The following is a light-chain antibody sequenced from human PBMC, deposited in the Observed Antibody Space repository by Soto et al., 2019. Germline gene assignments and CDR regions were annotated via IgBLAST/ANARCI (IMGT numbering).Light chain of an antibody. CDR1: QSVNSN. J-gene: IGKJ1*01. V-gene: IGKV3-15*01. CDR3: QQYNNWPWT. CDR2: GAS. Sequence: ENVLTQSPGTLSLSPGERATLSCRATQSVNSNYLAWYQQKPGQAPRLLIYGASTRATGIPARFSGSGSGTEFTLIISSLQSEDFAVYFCQQYNNWPWTFGQGTKVDNK.